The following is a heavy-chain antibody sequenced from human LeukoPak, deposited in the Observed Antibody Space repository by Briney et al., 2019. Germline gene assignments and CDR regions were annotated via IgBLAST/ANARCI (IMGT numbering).Heavy chain of an antibody. CDR1: GFTFSSYA. V-gene: IGHV3-23*01. CDR3: ARVGSSISRHWFDP. Sequence: GGSLGLSCTASGFTFSSYAMTWVRQAPGKGLEWVSGISGSGGSIDYADSVKGRFTIDRDNSKNTLHLQMNSLRAEDTAVYYCARVGSSISRHWFDPWGQGTLVTVSS. CDR2: ISGSGGSI. D-gene: IGHD6-13*01. J-gene: IGHJ5*02.